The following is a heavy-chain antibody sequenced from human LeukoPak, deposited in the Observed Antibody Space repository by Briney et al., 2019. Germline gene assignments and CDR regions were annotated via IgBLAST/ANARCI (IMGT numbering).Heavy chain of an antibody. CDR3: AYDSSGYMRY. CDR2: IKHSGST. D-gene: IGHD3-22*01. CDR1: GGSFSGYY. Sequence: SETLSLTCAVYGGSFSGYYWSWVRQPPGKGLEWIGEIKHSGSTNYNPSLKSRVTISVDTSKNQVSLKLSSVTAADTALYYCAYDSSGYMRYWGRGTLVTVSS. J-gene: IGHJ4*02. V-gene: IGHV4-34*01.